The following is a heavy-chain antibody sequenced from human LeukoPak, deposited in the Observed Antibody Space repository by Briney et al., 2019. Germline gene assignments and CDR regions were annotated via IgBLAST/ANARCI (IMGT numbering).Heavy chain of an antibody. Sequence: PSETLSLTCTVSGGSISTRHYYWGWIRQPPGKGLEWIGNIFYSGRTYYSPSLRSRVTISVDTSKNQFSLKLSSVTATDTAIYYCAKHRPGDGYIWGSPFPPFDIWGQGTMVTVSS. CDR1: GGSISTRHYY. D-gene: IGHD3-16*01. CDR2: IFYSGRT. J-gene: IGHJ3*02. CDR3: AKHRPGDGYIWGSPFPPFDI. V-gene: IGHV4-39*01.